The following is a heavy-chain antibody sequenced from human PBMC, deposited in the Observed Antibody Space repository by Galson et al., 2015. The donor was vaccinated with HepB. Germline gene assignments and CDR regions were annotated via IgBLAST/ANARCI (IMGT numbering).Heavy chain of an antibody. D-gene: IGHD1-26*01. Sequence: TLSLTCSVSGVSVNSGDCYWGWIRQPPGKGLEWIGYVYYTGGTNYNPSLKSRVTISVDTSKNQFSLSLKSVTAADTAVYYCARVTPPAGNRSVYYYCYYIDVWGKGTTVTVSS. CDR2: VYYTGGT. V-gene: IGHV4-61*08. CDR3: ARVTPPAGNRSVYYYCYYIDV. J-gene: IGHJ6*03. CDR1: GVSVNSGDCY.